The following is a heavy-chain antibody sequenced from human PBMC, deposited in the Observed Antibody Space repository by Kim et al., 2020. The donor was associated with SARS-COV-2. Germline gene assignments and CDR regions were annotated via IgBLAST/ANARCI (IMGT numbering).Heavy chain of an antibody. J-gene: IGHJ3*02. Sequence: KFQGRVTMTRNTSISTAYMELSSLRSEDTAVYYCARRIGTMIVVDDAFDIWGQGTMVTVSS. CDR3: ARRIGTMIVVDDAFDI. D-gene: IGHD3-22*01. V-gene: IGHV1-8*01.